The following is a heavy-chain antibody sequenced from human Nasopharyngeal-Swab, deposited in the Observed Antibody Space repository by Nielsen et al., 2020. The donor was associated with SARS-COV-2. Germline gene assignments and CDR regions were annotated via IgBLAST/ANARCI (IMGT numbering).Heavy chain of an antibody. CDR2: IDPSDSYT. D-gene: IGHD6-13*01. Sequence: GESLKISCKGSGYSFTSYWIGWVRQMPGKGLEWMGRIDPSDSYTNYSPSFQGHVTISADKSITTAYLQWSGLKASDTAMYYCARHEGYSSSWYTQSFFDYWGQGTPVTVSS. CDR1: GYSFTSYW. J-gene: IGHJ4*02. V-gene: IGHV5-10-1*01. CDR3: ARHEGYSSSWYTQSFFDY.